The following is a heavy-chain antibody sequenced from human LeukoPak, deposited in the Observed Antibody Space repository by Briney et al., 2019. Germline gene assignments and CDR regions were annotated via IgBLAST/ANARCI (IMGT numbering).Heavy chain of an antibody. CDR3: AKEVDCPSDCLFFHS. CDR2: ISWKSDRI. V-gene: IGHV3-9*01. Sequence: QPGRSLRLSCAASGFTFDDYAMHWVRQTPGKGLEWVSGISWKSDRIGYADSVKGRFTISRDNAKNSLYLQMNSLRPEDTALYHCAKEVDCPSDCLFFHSWGQGTLVTVSS. J-gene: IGHJ4*02. D-gene: IGHD2-21*02. CDR1: GFTFDDYA.